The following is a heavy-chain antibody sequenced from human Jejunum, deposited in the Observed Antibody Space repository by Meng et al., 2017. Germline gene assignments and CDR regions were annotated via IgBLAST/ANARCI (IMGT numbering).Heavy chain of an antibody. CDR2: IRIIPYGGTT. V-gene: IGHV3-49*03. CDR1: GFPFGAYS. J-gene: IGHJ4*02. D-gene: IGHD3-10*01. CDR3: AREKGTVTRIRGDVDY. Sequence: GESLKISCAASGFPFGAYSKSWFRQAPGKGLEWVAFIRIIPYGGTTEYAASVKGRFTISRDDSEAIAYLQMSSLKTEDTAVYYCAREKGTVTRIRGDVDYWGQGTLVTVSS.